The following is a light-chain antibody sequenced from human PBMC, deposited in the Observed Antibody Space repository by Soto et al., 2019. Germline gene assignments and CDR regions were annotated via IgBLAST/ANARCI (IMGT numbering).Light chain of an antibody. CDR3: SSYTSSSTLGV. J-gene: IGLJ2*01. Sequence: QSALTQPRSVSGSPGQSVTISCTGTSSDVGLNDYVSWYHQHPGKAPKLLIYDVTKRPSGVPDRFSGSKSGNTASLTISGLRAEDEGDYYCSSYTSSSTLGVFGGGTKVTVL. CDR2: DVT. CDR1: SSDVGLNDY. V-gene: IGLV2-11*01.